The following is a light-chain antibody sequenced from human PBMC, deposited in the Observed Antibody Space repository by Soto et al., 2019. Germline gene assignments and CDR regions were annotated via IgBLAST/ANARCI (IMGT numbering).Light chain of an antibody. CDR3: QKYNNAPFT. Sequence: DIPMTQSPSSLSASVGDRVTITCRASQGINNNLAWYQQKPGKVPKVLIYAASTLHSGVPSRFSGSGSGTDFTLTISSLQPEDFGTYYCQKYNNAPFTFGGGTKVEMK. J-gene: IGKJ4*01. CDR1: QGINNN. V-gene: IGKV1-27*01. CDR2: AAS.